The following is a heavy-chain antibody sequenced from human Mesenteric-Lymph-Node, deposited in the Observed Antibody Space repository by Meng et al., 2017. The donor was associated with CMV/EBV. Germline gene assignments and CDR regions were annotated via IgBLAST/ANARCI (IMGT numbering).Heavy chain of an antibody. CDR2: IYHTGTT. CDR3: ARDPSARVTTATNGFDP. CDR1: GGSISSYY. Sequence: GSLRLSCTVSGGSISSYYWNWIRQPPGTGLEWIGYIYHTGTTNYNPSLKSRVTISIDTSKSKFSLTLSSVTAADTAVSYCARDPSARVTTATNGFDPWGQGTLVTVSS. V-gene: IGHV4-59*01. D-gene: IGHD4-17*01. J-gene: IGHJ5*01.